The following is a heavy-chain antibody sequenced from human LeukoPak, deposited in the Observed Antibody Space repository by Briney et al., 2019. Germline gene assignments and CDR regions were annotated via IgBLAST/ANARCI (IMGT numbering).Heavy chain of an antibody. J-gene: IGHJ1*01. CDR1: GFTFSSYS. CDR3: ARDYYYGSGSHRGFQH. CDR2: ISSTGSTI. Sequence: PGGSLRLSCAASGFTFSSYSMNWVRQAPGKGLEWVSYISSTGSTIYYADSVKGRFTISRDNAKNSLYLQMNSLRAEDTAVYYCARDYYYGSGSHRGFQHWGQGTLVTVSS. D-gene: IGHD3-10*01. V-gene: IGHV3-48*01.